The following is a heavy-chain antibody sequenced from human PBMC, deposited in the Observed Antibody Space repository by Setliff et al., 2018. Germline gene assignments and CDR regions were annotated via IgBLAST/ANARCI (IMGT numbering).Heavy chain of an antibody. D-gene: IGHD3-22*01. Sequence: ASVKVSCKASGGTFSSYGISWGRQAPGQGLEWMGGTIPIFGTTDYAQKFRGRVTIITDESTSTAFMQLSSLRSEDTAVYYCVRGGVDSRSSTDYRYYMDVWGKGTTVTVSS. CDR2: TIPIFGTT. V-gene: IGHV1-69*05. CDR1: GGTFSSYG. CDR3: VRGGVDSRSSTDYRYYMDV. J-gene: IGHJ6*03.